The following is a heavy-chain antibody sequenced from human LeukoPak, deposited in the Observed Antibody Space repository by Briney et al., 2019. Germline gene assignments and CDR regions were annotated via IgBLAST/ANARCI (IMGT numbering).Heavy chain of an antibody. V-gene: IGHV1-46*01. J-gene: IGHJ4*02. CDR2: INPSGGST. D-gene: IGHD3-9*01. Sequence: ASVKVSCKASGYTFTSYYMHWVRQAPGQGLEWMGIINPSGGSTSYAQKFQGRVTMTRDTSTSTVYMELSSLRSEDMAVYYCARDQRAYDILTGSDYWGQGTLVTVSS. CDR1: GYTFTSYY. CDR3: ARDQRAYDILTGSDY.